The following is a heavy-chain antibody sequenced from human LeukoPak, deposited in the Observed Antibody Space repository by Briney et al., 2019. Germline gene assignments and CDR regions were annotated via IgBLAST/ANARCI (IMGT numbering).Heavy chain of an antibody. CDR3: ARAKTKVVVATVYYYYGMDV. Sequence: GASVKVSCKASGYTFSSDDINWVRQATGQGLEWMGWMNPNSGNTGYVQKFQGRVTMTRNTSISTAYMELSSPRSDDTAVYYCARAKTKVVVATVYYYYGMDVWGQGTTVTVSS. CDR1: GYTFSSDD. CDR2: MNPNSGNT. V-gene: IGHV1-8*01. J-gene: IGHJ6*02. D-gene: IGHD2-15*01.